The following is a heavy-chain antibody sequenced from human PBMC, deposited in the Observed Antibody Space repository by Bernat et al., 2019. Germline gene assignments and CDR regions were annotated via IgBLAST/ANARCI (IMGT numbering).Heavy chain of an antibody. CDR2: ILGSGDST. V-gene: IGHV3-64*01. D-gene: IGHD5-12*01. Sequence: EVELVESGGTLVQPGGSLRLSCAASGFMFTKYAMNWVRQAPGKGPEYLSSILGSGDSTQYANSVKGRFIISRDNSKNTLYLHMGSLRPDDMAVYYCARDKDGGYAFDHWGQGTLVTVSS. CDR3: ARDKDGGYAFDH. CDR1: GFMFTKYA. J-gene: IGHJ4*02.